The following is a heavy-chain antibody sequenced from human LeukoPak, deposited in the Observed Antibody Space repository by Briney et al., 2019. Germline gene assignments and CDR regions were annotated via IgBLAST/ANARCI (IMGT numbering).Heavy chain of an antibody. J-gene: IGHJ4*02. V-gene: IGHV3-53*01. CDR1: GFTVSSNY. CDR3: ARGGYPAVAGRGVDY. CDR2: IYGGGST. Sequence: GGSLRLSCAASGFTVSSNYMSWVRQAPGKGLEWVSVIYGGGSTYYADSVKGRFTISRDNSKNTLYLQMNSLRAEDTAVYYCARGGYPAVAGRGVDYWGQGTLVTVSS. D-gene: IGHD6-19*01.